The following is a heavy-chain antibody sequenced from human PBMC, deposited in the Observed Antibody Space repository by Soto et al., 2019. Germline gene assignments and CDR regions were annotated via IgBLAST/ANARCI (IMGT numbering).Heavy chain of an antibody. Sequence: EVQLVESGGGLVQPGRSLRLSCAASGFTFDDYAMHWVRQAPGKGLEWVSGISWNSGTIVYADSVKGRFTISRDNAKNSRYLQMKSLRGEGTALYYCAKDMRGGRSRSRYYYGLDVWGQGTTVTVSS. CDR3: AKDMRGGRSRSRYYYGLDV. V-gene: IGHV3-9*01. D-gene: IGHD3-10*01. CDR1: GFTFDDYA. CDR2: ISWNSGTI. J-gene: IGHJ6*02.